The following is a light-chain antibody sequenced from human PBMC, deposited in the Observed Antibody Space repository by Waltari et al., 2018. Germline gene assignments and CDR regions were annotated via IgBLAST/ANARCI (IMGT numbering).Light chain of an antibody. CDR3: QHYVRIPVT. V-gene: IGKV3-20*01. CDR1: QSVSRT. J-gene: IGKJ1*01. Sequence: IVLTQSPGTLPLSPGERPSLSCRASQSVSRTLAWYQQKPGKAPSLLIYAASTRATGIPDRFSGSGSGTDFPLTISRLEPEDFAVYYCQHYVRIPVTFGQGTKVEIK. CDR2: AAS.